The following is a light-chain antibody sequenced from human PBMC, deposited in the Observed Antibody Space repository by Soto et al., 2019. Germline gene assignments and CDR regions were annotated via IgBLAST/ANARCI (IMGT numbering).Light chain of an antibody. Sequence: QSALTHSASVSGSPGQSITISCTGTSSDVGPYNLVSWYQQHPGKAPKLIIYEVSERPSGVSNRFSGSKSGNTASLTISGLQADDEADYYCCSYAGRNTFVFGLGTKLTVL. V-gene: IGLV2-23*02. CDR1: SSDVGPYNL. CDR3: CSYAGRNTFV. J-gene: IGLJ1*01. CDR2: EVS.